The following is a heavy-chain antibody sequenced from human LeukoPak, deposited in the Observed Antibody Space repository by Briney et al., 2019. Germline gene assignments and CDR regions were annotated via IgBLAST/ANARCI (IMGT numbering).Heavy chain of an antibody. J-gene: IGHJ4*02. D-gene: IGHD6-19*01. CDR3: ARDLVAVAGTEYYFDY. CDR1: GGSISSGSYY. CDR2: IYTSGST. V-gene: IGHV4-61*02. Sequence: PSQTLSLTCTVSGGSISSGSYYWSWIRQPAGKGLEWIGRIYTSGSTNYNPSLKSRVTISVDTSKNQFSLKLSSVTAADTTVYYCARDLVAVAGTEYYFDYWGPETLVTVSS.